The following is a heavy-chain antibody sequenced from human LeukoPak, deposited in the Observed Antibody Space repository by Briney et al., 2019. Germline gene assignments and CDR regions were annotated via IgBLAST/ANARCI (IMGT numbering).Heavy chain of an antibody. V-gene: IGHV3-11*06. J-gene: IGHJ5*02. D-gene: IGHD2-15*01. CDR1: GFTFSDYY. CDR2: ISSSSTYI. CDR3: ARGDGGYDP. Sequence: GGALRLSCAASGFTFSDYYMSRIRQAPGKGLEWVSYISSSSTYIYYADSVKGRFTISRDNAKNSLYLQMNSLRAEDTAVYYCARGDGGYDPWGQGTLVTVSS.